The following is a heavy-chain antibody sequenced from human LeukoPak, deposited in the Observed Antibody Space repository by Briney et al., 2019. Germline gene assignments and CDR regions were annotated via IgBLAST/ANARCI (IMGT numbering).Heavy chain of an antibody. CDR1: GFTFSSYG. CDR3: TRDPRHFDS. Sequence: GGSLRLSCAASGFTFSSYGMHWVRQAPGKGLEWVAFIRYDGTNKYYADSVKGRFTISRDNAKNSLYLQMSSLRVEDTAVYYCTRDPRHFDSCGQGTLVTVSS. CDR2: IRYDGTNK. D-gene: IGHD6-6*01. V-gene: IGHV3-30*02. J-gene: IGHJ5*01.